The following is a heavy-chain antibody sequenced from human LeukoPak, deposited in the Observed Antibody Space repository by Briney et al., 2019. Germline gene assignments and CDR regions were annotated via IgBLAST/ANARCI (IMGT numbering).Heavy chain of an antibody. D-gene: IGHD3-10*01. Sequence: GGSLRLSCAASGFSFSNYWMSWVRQAPGKGLEWVANIKQDGSKKNYVDSVKGRFTISRNNAKNSLYLQMNSLRAEDTAVYYCAGRSGSFDCWGQGTLVTVSA. CDR2: IKQDGSKK. V-gene: IGHV3-7*01. CDR1: GFSFSNYW. J-gene: IGHJ4*02. CDR3: AGRSGSFDC.